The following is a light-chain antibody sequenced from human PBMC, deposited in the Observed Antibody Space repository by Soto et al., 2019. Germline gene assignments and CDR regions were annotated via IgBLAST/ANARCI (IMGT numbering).Light chain of an antibody. J-gene: IGLJ3*02. Sequence: QAVLTQPPSVSAAPGQKVTISCSGNSSDMGNYAVFWYQQIAGIAPKLLIYENNKRPSGIPDRFSGSKSGTSATLGITGLWPGDEADYYYLSCDTSPRAWMFGGGTKLTVL. CDR3: LSCDTSPRAWM. V-gene: IGLV1-51*02. CDR2: ENN. CDR1: SSDMGNYA.